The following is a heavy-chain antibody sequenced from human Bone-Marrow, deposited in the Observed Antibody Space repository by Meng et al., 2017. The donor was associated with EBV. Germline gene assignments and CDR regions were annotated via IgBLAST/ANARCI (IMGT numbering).Heavy chain of an antibody. CDR2: INDRGRT. V-gene: IGHV4-34*01. Sequence: HVQLQQWGAGLLKPSETLSLTCAVYGTSFTDYYWSWVRQTPGKGLEWIAEINDRGRTNFNPSLKTRVTISMDTSKNQFSLKLSSVTAADTAVYYCARDSSSLDYWGQGTLVTVSS. CDR3: ARDSSSLDY. CDR1: GTSFTDYY. D-gene: IGHD6-13*01. J-gene: IGHJ4*02.